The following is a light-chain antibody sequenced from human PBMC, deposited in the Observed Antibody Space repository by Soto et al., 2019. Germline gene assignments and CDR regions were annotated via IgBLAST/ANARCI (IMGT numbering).Light chain of an antibody. CDR1: SSDVGAYKY. V-gene: IGLV2-14*03. J-gene: IGLJ1*01. Sequence: QSVLTQPASVSGSPGQSITISCTGTSSDVGAYKYVSWYQQHPGKVPKLIIYGVSNRPSGVSNRFSGSKSRNTASLTISRPKPEDEADYYCSSFTGTPTLDFFGTGTKLTVL. CDR2: GVS. CDR3: SSFTGTPTLDF.